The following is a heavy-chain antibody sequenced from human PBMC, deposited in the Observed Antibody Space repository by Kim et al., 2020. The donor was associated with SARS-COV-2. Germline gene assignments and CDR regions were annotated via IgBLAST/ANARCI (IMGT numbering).Heavy chain of an antibody. CDR3: ARGGALGNCSITSCLAFDY. V-gene: IGHV3-74*01. Sequence: KGRFTISGDNAENTLYLQMNSLGAEETAVYYCARGGALGNCSITSCLAFDYWGQGTLVTVSS. D-gene: IGHD2-2*01. J-gene: IGHJ4*02.